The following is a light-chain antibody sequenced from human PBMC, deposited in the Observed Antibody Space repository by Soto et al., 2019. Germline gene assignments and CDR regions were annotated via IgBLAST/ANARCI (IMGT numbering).Light chain of an antibody. Sequence: EMVMTQSPATLSVSPGEGATLSCRASQSVRAGLAWYQQKPGQAPGLLIYAASSRATGIPDRFSGSGSGTDFTFTISRLEPEDFAVYYCQQYGSSPFTFGPGTKVDIK. J-gene: IGKJ3*01. CDR3: QQYGSSPFT. CDR1: QSVRAG. V-gene: IGKV3-20*01. CDR2: AAS.